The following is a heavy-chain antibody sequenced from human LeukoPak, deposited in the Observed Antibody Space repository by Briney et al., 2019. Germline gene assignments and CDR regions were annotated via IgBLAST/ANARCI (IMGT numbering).Heavy chain of an antibody. CDR1: GITLSNYG. V-gene: IGHV3-23*01. Sequence: GGSLRFSGAASGITLSNYGISWVRQAPGKGLEWVAGISDSGGSTNYADSVKGRFTISRDNPKNTLYLQMNSLRAEDTAVYFCARRGVAIRVILVGFHKEAFYFDSWGQGALVTVSS. D-gene: IGHD3-22*01. CDR3: ARRGVAIRVILVGFHKEAFYFDS. CDR2: ISDSGGST. J-gene: IGHJ4*02.